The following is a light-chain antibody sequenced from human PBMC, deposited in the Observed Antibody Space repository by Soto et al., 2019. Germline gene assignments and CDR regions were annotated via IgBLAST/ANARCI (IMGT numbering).Light chain of an antibody. V-gene: IGKV1-5*01. J-gene: IGKJ1*01. CDR1: LSISTW. CDR2: DAS. CDR3: QQYSSFSRT. Sequence: DIQMTQSPSTLSASVGDRVTITCRASLSISTWLAWYQQKPGKAPKLLMYDASSLESGVPSRFSGSGSGTTFTIPTSSLQPDDFATNYCQQYSSFSRTFGQGTKVEIK.